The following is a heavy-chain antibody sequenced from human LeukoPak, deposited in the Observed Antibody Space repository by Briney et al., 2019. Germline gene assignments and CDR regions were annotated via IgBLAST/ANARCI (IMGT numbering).Heavy chain of an antibody. CDR2: ISSSSSSI. J-gene: IGHJ4*02. CDR1: GFTFSSYN. CDR3: ARVGTRYSSSWSQFDY. V-gene: IGHV3-21*01. D-gene: IGHD6-13*01. Sequence: GGSLRLSCVASGFTFSSYNMNWVRQAPGKGLEWVSSISSSSSSIYYADSLEGRFIISRDNAKNTLYLQMNSLRAEDTAVYYCARVGTRYSSSWSQFDYWGQGTLVTVSS.